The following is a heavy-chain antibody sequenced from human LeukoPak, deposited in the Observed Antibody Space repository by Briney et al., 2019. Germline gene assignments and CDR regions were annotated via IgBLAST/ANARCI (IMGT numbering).Heavy chain of an antibody. CDR1: GDSVSINSAA. V-gene: IGHV6-1*01. Sequence: SQTLSLTFAISGDSVSINSAAWNWIRQSPSRGLEWLGRTYYRSKWYNDYAVSVKSRITINPDTSKNQFSLQLNSVTPEDTAVYYCARAWYYYDSSGYYEVWYFDLWGRGTLVTVSS. J-gene: IGHJ2*01. D-gene: IGHD3-22*01. CDR3: ARAWYYYDSSGYYEVWYFDL. CDR2: TYYRSKWYN.